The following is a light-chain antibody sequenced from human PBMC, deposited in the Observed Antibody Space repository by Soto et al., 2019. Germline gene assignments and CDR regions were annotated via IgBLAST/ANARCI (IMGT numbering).Light chain of an antibody. CDR3: AAWDDSLNGFYV. CDR2: HVT. J-gene: IGLJ1*01. Sequence: QSVLTQPRSVSGSPGQSVTISCTGTNSDVSSYNFVSWYQQYPGKAPRVIIYHVTKRPSGVPDRFSGSQSGDTASLTISGLQAEDEAEYYCAAWDDSLNGFYVFGTGTKVTVL. V-gene: IGLV2-11*01. CDR1: NSDVSSYNF.